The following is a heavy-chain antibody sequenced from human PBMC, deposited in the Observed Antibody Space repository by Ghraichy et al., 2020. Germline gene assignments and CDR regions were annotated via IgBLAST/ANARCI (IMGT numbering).Heavy chain of an antibody. D-gene: IGHD3-22*01. Sequence: SETLSLTCTVSGGSVSSVDYYWSWIRQPPGKGLEWIGYIYYSGSTNYNPSLKSRVTISVDTSKNHFSLKLSSVTAADTAVYYCARWYYYDSRGYYPYYFDYWGQGTLVTVSS. CDR3: ARWYYYDSRGYYPYYFDY. CDR1: GGSVSSVDYY. J-gene: IGHJ4*02. V-gene: IGHV4-61*08. CDR2: IYYSGST.